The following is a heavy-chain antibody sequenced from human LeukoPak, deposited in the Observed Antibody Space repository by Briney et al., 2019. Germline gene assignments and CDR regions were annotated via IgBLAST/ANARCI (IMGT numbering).Heavy chain of an antibody. CDR2: IYYSGST. CDR3: ARSRAQLFDY. Sequence: SETLSFTCTVSGGSISSGSYYWSWIRQHPGKGLEWIGYIYYSGSTYYNPSLKSRVTISVDTSKNQFSLKLSSVTAADTAVYYCARSRAQLFDYWGQGTLVTVSS. D-gene: IGHD1-1*01. J-gene: IGHJ4*02. CDR1: GGSISSGSYY. V-gene: IGHV4-31*03.